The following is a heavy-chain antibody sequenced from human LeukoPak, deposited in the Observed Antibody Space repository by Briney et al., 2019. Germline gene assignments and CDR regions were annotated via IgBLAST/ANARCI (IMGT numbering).Heavy chain of an antibody. CDR2: IIPIFGTA. Sequence: ASVKVSCKASGGTFSSYAISWVRQAPGQGLEWMGGIIPIFGTANYAQKFQGRVTITADESTSTAYMELSSLRSEDTAVYYCASPRGYSSSWYYFDYWGQGTLVTVS. CDR1: GGTFSSYA. J-gene: IGHJ4*02. CDR3: ASPRGYSSSWYYFDY. V-gene: IGHV1-69*13. D-gene: IGHD6-13*01.